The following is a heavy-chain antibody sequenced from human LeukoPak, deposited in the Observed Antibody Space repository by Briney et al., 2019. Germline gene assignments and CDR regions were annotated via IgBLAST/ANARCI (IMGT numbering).Heavy chain of an antibody. CDR1: GGTFSSYA. J-gene: IGHJ3*02. CDR3: ATAPSSGWYWADAFDI. V-gene: IGHV1-69*05. D-gene: IGHD6-19*01. CDR2: IIPIFGTA. Sequence: ASVKVSCKASGGTFSSYAISWVRQAPGQGLEWMGGIIPIFGTANYAQKLQGRVTMSTDTSTSTAYMELRSLRSDDTAVYYCATAPSSGWYWADAFDIWGQGTMVTVSS.